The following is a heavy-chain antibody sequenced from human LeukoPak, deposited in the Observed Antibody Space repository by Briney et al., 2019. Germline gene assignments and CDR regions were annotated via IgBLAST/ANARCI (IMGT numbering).Heavy chain of an antibody. CDR1: GGSISSYY. V-gene: IGHV4-59*12. D-gene: IGHD1-26*01. CDR2: IYYSGST. CDR3: AREVFSPGAAREEGIDY. J-gene: IGHJ4*02. Sequence: SETLSLTCTVSGGSISSYYWSWIRQPPGKGLEWIGYIYYSGSTNYNPSLKSRVTISVDTSKNQFSLKLSSVTAADTAVYYCAREVFSPGAAREEGIDYWGQGTLVTVSS.